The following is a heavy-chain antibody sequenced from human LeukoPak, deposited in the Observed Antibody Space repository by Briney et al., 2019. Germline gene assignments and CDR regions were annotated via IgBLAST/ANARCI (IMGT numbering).Heavy chain of an antibody. Sequence: HPGGSLRLSCAASGFTVSSNYMSWVRQAPGKGLEWVSVIYSGGSTYYADSVKGRFTISRDNAKNSLYLQMNSLRAEDTAVYYCASGITMVRGVITDYWGQGTLVTVSS. CDR2: IYSGGST. CDR3: ASGITMVRGVITDY. V-gene: IGHV3-66*01. CDR1: GFTVSSNY. D-gene: IGHD3-10*01. J-gene: IGHJ4*02.